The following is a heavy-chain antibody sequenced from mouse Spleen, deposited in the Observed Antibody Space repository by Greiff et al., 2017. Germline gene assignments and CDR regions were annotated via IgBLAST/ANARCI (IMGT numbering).Heavy chain of an antibody. CDR3: ASGDSNAWFAY. Sequence: QVQLKQSGPGLVAPSQSLSITCTVSGFSLTSYGVDWVRQSPGKGLEWLGVIWGVGSTNYNSALKSRLSISKDNSKSQVFLKMNSLQTDDTAMYYCASGDSNAWFAYWGQGTLVTVSA. D-gene: IGHD2-5*01. V-gene: IGHV2-6*01. CDR1: GFSLTSYG. CDR2: IWGVGST. J-gene: IGHJ3*01.